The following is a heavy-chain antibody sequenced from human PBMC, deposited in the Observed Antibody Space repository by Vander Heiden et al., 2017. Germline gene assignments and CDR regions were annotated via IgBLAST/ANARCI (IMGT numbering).Heavy chain of an antibody. CDR2: MNSDGSTT. Sequence: EVQLVESGGGLVQPGGSLRLSCVDSGFTFSSSWMHGVRQAPGTGLVWLSRMNSDGSTTDYADSVKGRFTISRDNAKNTLYLQMNGLRAEDTAVYYCARAGFFRFDYWGQGILVTVSS. CDR1: GFTFSSSW. V-gene: IGHV3-74*01. CDR3: ARAGFFRFDY. J-gene: IGHJ4*02. D-gene: IGHD3-3*01.